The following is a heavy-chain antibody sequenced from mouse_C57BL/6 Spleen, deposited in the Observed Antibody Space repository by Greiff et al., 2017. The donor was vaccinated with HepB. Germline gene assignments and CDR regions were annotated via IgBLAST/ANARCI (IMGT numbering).Heavy chain of an antibody. V-gene: IGHV7-3*01. CDR1: GFTFTDYY. D-gene: IGHD4-1*01. CDR3: ARYMTGTLDY. CDR2: IRNKANGYTT. Sequence: EVQVVESGGGLVQPGGSLSLSCAASGFTFTDYYMSWVRQPPGKALEWLGFIRNKANGYTTEYSASVKGRFTISRDNSKSILYLQMNALRAEDSATYYCARYMTGTLDYWGQGTTLTVSS. J-gene: IGHJ2*01.